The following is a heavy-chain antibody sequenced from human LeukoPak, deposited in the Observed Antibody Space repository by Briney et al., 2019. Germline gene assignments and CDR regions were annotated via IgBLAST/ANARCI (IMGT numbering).Heavy chain of an antibody. J-gene: IGHJ4*02. D-gene: IGHD1-26*01. CDR2: IYYSGST. V-gene: IGHV4-59*08. CDR3: ARLGAMVDY. CDR1: GGSISSYY. Sequence: PSETLSLTCTVSGGSISSYYWSWIRQPPGKGLGWIGYIYYSGSTDYNPSLKSRVTISVDTSKNQFSLKLSSVTAADTAVYYCARLGAMVDYWGQGTLVTVSS.